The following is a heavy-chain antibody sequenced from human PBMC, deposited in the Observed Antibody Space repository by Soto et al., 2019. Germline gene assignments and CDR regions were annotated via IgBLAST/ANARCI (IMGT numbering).Heavy chain of an antibody. CDR1: GGSISSYY. CDR2: IYYSGST. V-gene: IGHV4-59*08. Sequence: SEALSLTCTLSGGSISSYYWSWIRQPPGKGLEWFGYIYYSGSTNYNPSLKSRVTISVDTSKNQFSLKLSSVTAADTAVYYCARRNYDILTGPALYYYYGMDVWGQGTTVTVSS. D-gene: IGHD3-9*01. CDR3: ARRNYDILTGPALYYYYGMDV. J-gene: IGHJ6*02.